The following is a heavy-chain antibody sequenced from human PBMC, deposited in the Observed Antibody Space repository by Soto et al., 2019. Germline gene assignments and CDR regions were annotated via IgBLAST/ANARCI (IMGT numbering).Heavy chain of an antibody. V-gene: IGHV3-66*01. CDR1: GLIVNSNF. Sequence: AGGSLTLSCEASGLIVNSNFMNWVRQAPGRGLEWVGDINHKGSTYYKESLKSRVTISRDTSKNTLYLQLNSLTAADTAVYYCARDTHGPLWFDPWGHRTHVTVSS. CDR3: ARDTHGPLWFDP. CDR2: INHKGST. J-gene: IGHJ5*02.